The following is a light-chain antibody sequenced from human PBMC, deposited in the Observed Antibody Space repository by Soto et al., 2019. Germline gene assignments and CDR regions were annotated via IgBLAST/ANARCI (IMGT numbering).Light chain of an antibody. CDR2: DAS. V-gene: IGKV1-5*01. J-gene: IGKJ2*01. CDR3: QQYNSYPYT. Sequence: DIQMTQSPSTLSASVGDRVTITCRASQSISSWLAWYQQKPGKAPKFLIYDASSLESGVPSRFSGSGSGTEFTLTISSLQPDDFATYDCQQYNSYPYTFGQGTKLEIK. CDR1: QSISSW.